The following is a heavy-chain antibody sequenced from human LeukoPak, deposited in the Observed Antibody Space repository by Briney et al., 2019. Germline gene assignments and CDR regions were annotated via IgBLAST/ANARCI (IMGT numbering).Heavy chain of an antibody. J-gene: IGHJ4*02. V-gene: IGHV4-34*01. Sequence: SETLSLTCAVYGGSFSGYYWSWIRQPPGKGLEWIGEINHSGSTNYNPSLKSRVTISVDTSKNQFSPKLSSVTAADTAVYYCARASPRGEMATIVLGYWGQGTLVTVSS. CDR1: GGSFSGYY. CDR2: INHSGST. CDR3: ARASPRGEMATIVLGY. D-gene: IGHD5-24*01.